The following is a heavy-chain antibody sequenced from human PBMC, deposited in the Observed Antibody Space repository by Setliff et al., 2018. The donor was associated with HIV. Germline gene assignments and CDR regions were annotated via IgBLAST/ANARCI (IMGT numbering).Heavy chain of an antibody. J-gene: IGHJ4*02. CDR1: GFSFSHAW. CDR2: ISGSGDIT. D-gene: IGHD3-10*01. V-gene: IGHV3-11*01. CDR3: ARGAYGSGSYYNFDY. Sequence: KAGGSLRLSCAASGFSFSHAWMSWVRQAPGKGLEWVSVISGSGDITYYRESVKGRFTISRDNAKNSLYLQMSSLRAEDTALYYCARGAYGSGSYYNFDYWGQGTLVTVSS.